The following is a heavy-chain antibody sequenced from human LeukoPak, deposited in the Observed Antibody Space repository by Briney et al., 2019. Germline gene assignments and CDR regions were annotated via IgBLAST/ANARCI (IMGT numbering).Heavy chain of an antibody. CDR2: ISYDGSNK. Sequence: PGGSLRLSCAASGFTFSIYGMHWVRQAPGKGLEWVAVISYDGSNKYYADSVKGRFTISRDNSKNTLYLQMNSLRAEDTAVYYCAKSERRYCSSTSCFFPFDYWGQGTLVTVSS. CDR1: GFTFSIYG. J-gene: IGHJ4*02. CDR3: AKSERRYCSSTSCFFPFDY. V-gene: IGHV3-30*18. D-gene: IGHD2-2*01.